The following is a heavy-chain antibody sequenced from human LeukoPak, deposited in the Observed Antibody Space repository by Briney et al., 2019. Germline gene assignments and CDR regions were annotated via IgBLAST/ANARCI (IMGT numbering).Heavy chain of an antibody. CDR2: IYYSGST. Sequence: SETLSLTCTVSGGSINSYYWSWIRQPPGKGLEWIGYIYYSGSTNYNPSLKSRVTISVDTSKNQFSLKLSSVTAADTAVYYCARGHWYFDLWGRGTLVTVSS. J-gene: IGHJ2*01. V-gene: IGHV4-59*01. CDR1: GGSINSYY. CDR3: ARGHWYFDL.